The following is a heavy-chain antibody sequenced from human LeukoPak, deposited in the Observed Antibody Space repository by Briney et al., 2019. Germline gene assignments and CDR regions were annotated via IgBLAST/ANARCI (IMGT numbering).Heavy chain of an antibody. CDR3: ARDPGSGYDRFDY. D-gene: IGHD5-12*01. J-gene: IGHJ4*02. Sequence: ASVKVSCKASSYTFNTYGITWVRQGPGQGLEWMGWISAYSGNTNYAQKLQGRVTMTTDTSTSTAYMELRSLRSDDTAVYYCARDPGSGYDRFDYWGQGTLVTVSS. CDR2: ISAYSGNT. V-gene: IGHV1-18*01. CDR1: SYTFNTYG.